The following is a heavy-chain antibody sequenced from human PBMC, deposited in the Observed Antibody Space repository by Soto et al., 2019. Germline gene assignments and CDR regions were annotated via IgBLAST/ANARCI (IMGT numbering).Heavy chain of an antibody. Sequence: SETLSLTCTVSGGSISSSSYYWGWIRQPPGKGLEWIGSIYYSGSTYYNPSLKSRVTISVDTSKNQFSLKLSSVTAADTAVYYCAGLLYYYDSRVDYWGQGTLVTVSS. J-gene: IGHJ4*02. D-gene: IGHD3-22*01. CDR2: IYYSGST. CDR3: AGLLYYYDSRVDY. CDR1: GGSISSSSYY. V-gene: IGHV4-39*01.